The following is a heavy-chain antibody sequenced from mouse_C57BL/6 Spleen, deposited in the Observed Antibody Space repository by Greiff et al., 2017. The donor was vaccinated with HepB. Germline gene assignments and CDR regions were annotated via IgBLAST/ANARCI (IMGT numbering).Heavy chain of an antibody. J-gene: IGHJ2*01. CDR2: ISYDGSN. CDR3: ARQPDGNYPFDY. Sequence: DVQLQESGPGLVKPSQSLSLTCSVTGYSITSGYYWNWIRQFPGNKLEWMGYISYDGSNNYNPSLKNRISITRDTSKNQFFLKLNSVTTEDTATYYCARQPDGNYPFDYWGQGTTLTVSS. D-gene: IGHD2-1*01. CDR1: GYSITSGYY. V-gene: IGHV3-6*01.